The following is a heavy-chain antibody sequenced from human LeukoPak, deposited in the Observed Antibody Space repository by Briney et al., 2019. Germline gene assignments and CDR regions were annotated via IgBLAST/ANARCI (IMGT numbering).Heavy chain of an antibody. Sequence: PGGSLRLSCAASGFTFSSYGMHWVRQAPGKGLEWVAFIRYDGSHKYYADSVKGRFTISRDNSKNTLYLQMNSLRAEDTAVYYCARDRRWTATTVTYFDYWGQGALVTVSS. CDR2: IRYDGSHK. D-gene: IGHD4-17*01. CDR1: GFTFSSYG. CDR3: ARDRRWTATTVTYFDY. V-gene: IGHV3-30*02. J-gene: IGHJ4*02.